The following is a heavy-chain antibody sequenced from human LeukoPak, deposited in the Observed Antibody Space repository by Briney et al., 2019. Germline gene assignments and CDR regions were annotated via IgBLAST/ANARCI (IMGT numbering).Heavy chain of an antibody. D-gene: IGHD2-15*01. Sequence: PSETLSLTCTVSGGSISSYYWSWIRQPPGKGLEWVGYIYYSGSTNYNPSLKSRVTISVDTSTNQFSLQLSSVTAEDTALYYCARDRGPDCSGGSCWDYWGQGTLVTVSS. V-gene: IGHV4-59*01. J-gene: IGHJ4*02. CDR1: GGSISSYY. CDR2: IYYSGST. CDR3: ARDRGPDCSGGSCWDY.